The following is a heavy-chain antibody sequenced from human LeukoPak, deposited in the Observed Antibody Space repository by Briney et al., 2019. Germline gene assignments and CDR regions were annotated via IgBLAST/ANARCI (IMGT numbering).Heavy chain of an antibody. CDR1: GFTFSSYS. Sequence: PGGSLRLSCAASGFTFSSYSMNWVRQAPGKGLQWVSSISSSSSYIYYADSVKGRFTISRDNAKNSLFLQMNSLRAEDTAVYYCAKVSYYYGSGSPDYWGQGTLVTVSS. CDR3: AKVSYYYGSGSPDY. V-gene: IGHV3-21*04. J-gene: IGHJ4*02. D-gene: IGHD3-10*01. CDR2: ISSSSSYI.